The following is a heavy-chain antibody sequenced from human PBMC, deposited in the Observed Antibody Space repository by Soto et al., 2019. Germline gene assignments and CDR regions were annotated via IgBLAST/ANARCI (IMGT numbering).Heavy chain of an antibody. CDR2: INQRGTP. J-gene: IGHJ5*02. D-gene: IGHD2-21*01. Sequence: SETLSLNCAVYGGSFSGYYWSWNRHPPGKGLEWIGEINQRGTPNHNPSLKSRVTISVDTSKNQFSLKLSSVTAADTAYFFWARAPSMAVRNNWLVPLGQGTLVTVYS. CDR1: GGSFSGYY. V-gene: IGHV4-34*01. CDR3: ARAPSMAVRNNWLVP.